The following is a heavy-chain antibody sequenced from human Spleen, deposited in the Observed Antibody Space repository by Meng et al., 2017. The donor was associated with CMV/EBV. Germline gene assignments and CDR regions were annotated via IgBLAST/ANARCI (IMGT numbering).Heavy chain of an antibody. CDR2: ISPSGGST. CDR3: ARVSIATPGRYFQH. J-gene: IGHJ1*01. D-gene: IGHD6-13*01. CDR1: GYTFTSYY. Sequence: SGYTFTSYYIHWVRQAPGQGLEWMGGISPSGGSTTYAQKFQGRVTLTRDTSTSTVYMELSSLRSEDTAVYYCARVSIATPGRYFQHWGQGTLVTVSS. V-gene: IGHV1-46*01.